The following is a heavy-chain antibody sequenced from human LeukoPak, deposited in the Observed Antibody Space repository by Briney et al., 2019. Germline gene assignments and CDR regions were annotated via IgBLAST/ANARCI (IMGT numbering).Heavy chain of an antibody. Sequence: GGSLRLSCAASGFTFDDYAMHWVRQAPGKGLEWVSGISWNSGSIGYADSVKGRFTISRDNAKNSLYLQMNSLRAEDTALYYCAKEFGASSGYHFDYWGQGTLVTVSS. D-gene: IGHD3-22*01. V-gene: IGHV3-9*01. CDR1: GFTFDDYA. J-gene: IGHJ4*02. CDR3: AKEFGASSGYHFDY. CDR2: ISWNSGSI.